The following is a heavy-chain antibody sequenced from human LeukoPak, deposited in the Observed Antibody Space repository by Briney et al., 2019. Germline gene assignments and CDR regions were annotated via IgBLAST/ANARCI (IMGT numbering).Heavy chain of an antibody. D-gene: IGHD4-17*01. CDR2: IKSKTDGGTT. V-gene: IGHV3-15*01. CDR3: TTDPTTVTYFDY. Sequence: GGSLRLSCAASGFTFSNAWMSWVRQAPGKGLEWVARIKSKTDGGTTDYAAPVKGRFTISRDDSKNTLYLQMNSLKTEDTAVYYCTTDPTTVTYFDYWGQGTLVTVSS. J-gene: IGHJ4*02. CDR1: GFTFSNAW.